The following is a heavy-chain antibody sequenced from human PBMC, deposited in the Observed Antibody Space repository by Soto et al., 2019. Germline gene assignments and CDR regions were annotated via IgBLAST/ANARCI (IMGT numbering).Heavy chain of an antibody. CDR3: ARGHFDFWSGYPIEY. CDR2: VSTYNGDT. J-gene: IGHJ4*02. D-gene: IGHD3-3*01. CDR1: GYTFTSYD. V-gene: IGHV1-18*01. Sequence: ASVEVSCKASGYTFTSYDINWVRQATGQGLEWLAWVSTYNGDTDYAQKFHDRVTMTTHTSTNTASMELRSLKSDDAAVYYCARGHFDFWSGYPIEYWGQATSVTVSS.